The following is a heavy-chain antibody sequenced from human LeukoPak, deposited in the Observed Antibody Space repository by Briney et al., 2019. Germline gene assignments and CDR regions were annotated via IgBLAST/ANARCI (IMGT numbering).Heavy chain of an antibody. V-gene: IGHV3-48*01. CDR2: ISSSSSTI. Sequence: VGPLRLSCAASGFTFSSYSMNWVRQAPGKGLEWVSYISSSSSTIYYADSVKGRFTISRDNAKNSLYLQMNSLRAEDTAVYYCARDYCSGTSCPLDYWGQGTLVTVSS. CDR1: GFTFSSYS. CDR3: ARDYCSGTSCPLDY. D-gene: IGHD2-2*01. J-gene: IGHJ4*02.